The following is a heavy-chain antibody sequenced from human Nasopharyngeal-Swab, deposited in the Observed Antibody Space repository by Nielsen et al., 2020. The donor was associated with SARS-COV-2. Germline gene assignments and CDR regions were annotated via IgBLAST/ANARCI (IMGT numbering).Heavy chain of an antibody. CDR2: ISGSGGST. D-gene: IGHD3-22*01. Sequence: GESLKISCAASGFTFSTYDMSWVRQAPGKGLEWVSAISGSGGSTYYADSVKGRFTISRDNSKNTLYLQMNSLRAEDTAVYYCAKEMGKNDYYDSSGYYYADAFDIWGQGTMVTVSS. CDR3: AKEMGKNDYYDSSGYYYADAFDI. V-gene: IGHV3-23*01. J-gene: IGHJ3*02. CDR1: GFTFSTYD.